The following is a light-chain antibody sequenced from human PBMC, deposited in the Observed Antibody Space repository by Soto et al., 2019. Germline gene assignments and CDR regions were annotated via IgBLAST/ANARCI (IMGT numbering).Light chain of an antibody. J-gene: IGKJ5*01. V-gene: IGKV3-11*01. Sequence: EIALTQSPATLSLSPGERVTLSCRASQSVSHSLAWYQQKPGQPPRLLIYDVSNRATGIPARFSGSGSGTDFTLTITSLEPEDFAVYFCHQRYNWPXVTFGQGTRLEI. CDR2: DVS. CDR1: QSVSHS. CDR3: HQRYNWPXVT.